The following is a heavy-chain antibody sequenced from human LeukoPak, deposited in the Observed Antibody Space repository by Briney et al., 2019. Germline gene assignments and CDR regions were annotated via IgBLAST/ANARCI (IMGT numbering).Heavy chain of an antibody. D-gene: IGHD3-10*01. CDR1: GGSISRYY. CDR3: ARGATFRGTYYMDV. CDR2: TYYSGTT. J-gene: IGHJ6*03. V-gene: IGHV4-59*01. Sequence: SETLSLNCTVSGGSISRYYWSWIRQPPGKGLEWIGYTYYSGTTNYNPSLKSRVTISVDTSKNQFSLKLTSVTAADTAVYYCARGATFRGTYYMDVWGKGTTVTVSS.